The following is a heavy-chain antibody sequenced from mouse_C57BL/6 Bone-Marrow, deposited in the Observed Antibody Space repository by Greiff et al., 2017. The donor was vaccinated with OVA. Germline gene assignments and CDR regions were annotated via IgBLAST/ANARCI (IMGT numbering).Heavy chain of an antibody. CDR1: GYTFTSYW. Sequence: QVHVKQSGAELVKPGASVKMSCKASGYTFTSYWITWVKQRPGQGLEWIGDIYPGSGSTNYNEKFKSKATLTVDTSSSTAYMQLSSLTSEDYAVYYCARYGSSYDFDYWGQGTTLTVSS. CDR2: IYPGSGST. J-gene: IGHJ2*01. D-gene: IGHD1-1*01. CDR3: ARYGSSYDFDY. V-gene: IGHV1-55*01.